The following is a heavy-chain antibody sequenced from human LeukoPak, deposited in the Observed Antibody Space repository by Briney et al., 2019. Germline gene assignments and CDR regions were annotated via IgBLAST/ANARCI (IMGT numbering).Heavy chain of an antibody. CDR1: GGSLSSSGYY. CDR3: ARGGYGSGSQWDY. Sequence: SETLSLTCSVSGGSLSSSGYYWGWIRQPPGKGLEWIGNIYYSGSTYYNPSLKSRVTISVDTSKNQLSLNLSSVTAADTAVYYCARGGYGSGSQWDYWGQGTLVTVSS. D-gene: IGHD3-10*01. J-gene: IGHJ4*02. CDR2: IYYSGST. V-gene: IGHV4-39*07.